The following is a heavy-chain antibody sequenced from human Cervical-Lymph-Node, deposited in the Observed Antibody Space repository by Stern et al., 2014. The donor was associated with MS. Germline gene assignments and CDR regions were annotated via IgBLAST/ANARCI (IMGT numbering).Heavy chain of an antibody. CDR2: IAYDGSKI. CDR3: AKYVASDEDACDT. CDR1: GFIFSNYG. V-gene: IGHV3-30*18. Sequence: QVQLVESGGAVVQPGRSLRLSCAASGFIFSNYGMQWVRQAPGKGLEWVALIAYDGSKIYYADSVKGRFTISRDNSGNTLFLHMSSLRPDDTAVYFCAKYVASDEDACDTWGRGTMVAVAP. J-gene: IGHJ3*02. D-gene: IGHD2-21*01.